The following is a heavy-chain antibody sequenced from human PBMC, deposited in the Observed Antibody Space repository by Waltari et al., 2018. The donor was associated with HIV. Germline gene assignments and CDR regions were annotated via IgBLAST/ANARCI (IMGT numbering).Heavy chain of an antibody. CDR2: ISGRGGST. J-gene: IGHJ4*02. D-gene: IGHD2-8*01. V-gene: IGHV3-23*01. Sequence: EVQLLESGGGLVQPGGSLRRSCAASVFTFSSYAMRWVRQAPGKGLEWVSAISGRGGSTYYADSVKGRFTISRDNSKNTLYLQMNSLRAEDTAVYYCAKDYTVYSGYYFDYWGQGTLVTVSS. CDR3: AKDYTVYSGYYFDY. CDR1: VFTFSSYA.